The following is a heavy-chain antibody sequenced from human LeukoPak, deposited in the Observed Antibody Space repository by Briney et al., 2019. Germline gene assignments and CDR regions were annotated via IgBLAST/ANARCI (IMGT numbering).Heavy chain of an antibody. CDR2: VYATGGTT. CDR3: ATEAPRSYYFDY. J-gene: IGHJ4*02. CDR1: EDTFTYYH. Sequence: ASVKVSCKASEDTFTYYHIHWVRQAPGQGVEWMGAVYATGGTTINTQNFQGRVTMTRDTSTGTVYMELSSLRFEDTAMYYCATEAPRSYYFDYWGQGILVTVSS. V-gene: IGHV1-46*01.